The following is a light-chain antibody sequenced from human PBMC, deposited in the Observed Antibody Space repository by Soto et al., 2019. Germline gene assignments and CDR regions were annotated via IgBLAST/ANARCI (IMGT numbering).Light chain of an antibody. Sequence: AIQLTQSPSSLSASVGDRVTITCRASQGISSALAWYQQKPGKAPKLLIYDASSLESGVPSRFSGSVSGTDFTLTIISLQPEDFATYYCQQFNSYFFCGGTKGEIK. CDR2: DAS. CDR1: QGISSA. CDR3: QQFNSYF. J-gene: IGKJ4*01. V-gene: IGKV1-13*02.